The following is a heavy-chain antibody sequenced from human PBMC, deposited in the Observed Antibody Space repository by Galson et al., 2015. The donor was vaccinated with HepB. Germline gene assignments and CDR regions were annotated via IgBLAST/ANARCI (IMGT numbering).Heavy chain of an antibody. D-gene: IGHD6-19*01. V-gene: IGHV1-2*06. CDR2: INPNSGGT. CDR3: ARAGGVEQWLVRDGMDV. Sequence: SVKVSCKASGYTFTGYYMHWVRQAPGQGLEWMGRINPNSGGTNYAQKFQGRVTMTRDTSISTAYMELSRLRSDDTAVYYCARAGGVEQWLVRDGMDVWGQGTTVTVSS. CDR1: GYTFTGYY. J-gene: IGHJ6*02.